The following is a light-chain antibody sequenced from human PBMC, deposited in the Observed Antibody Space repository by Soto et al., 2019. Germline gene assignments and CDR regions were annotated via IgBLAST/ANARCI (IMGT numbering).Light chain of an antibody. V-gene: IGLV2-11*01. CDR1: SSDVGGYNY. Sequence: SVLTQPRSLSGSPGQSVTSSCTGTSSDVGGYNYVSWYQQHPGKAPKLMIYDVSKRPSGVPDRFSGSKSGNTASLTISGLQAEDEADYYCCSYAGSYVFGTGTKVTVL. CDR3: CSYAGSYV. J-gene: IGLJ1*01. CDR2: DVS.